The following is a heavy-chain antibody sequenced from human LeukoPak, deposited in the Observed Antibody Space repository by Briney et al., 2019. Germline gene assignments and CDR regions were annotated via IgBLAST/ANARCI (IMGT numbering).Heavy chain of an antibody. CDR1: GFTFSSYS. J-gene: IGHJ5*02. V-gene: IGHV3-48*01. CDR3: ATNANYGEFFDP. D-gene: IGHD4-17*01. Sequence: GGSLRLSCAASGFTFSSYSMNWVRQAPGKGLEWVSYISSSSSTIYYADSVKGRFTISRDNAKDSLYLQMNSLRAEDTAVYYCATNANYGEFFDPWGQGTLVTVSS. CDR2: ISSSSSTI.